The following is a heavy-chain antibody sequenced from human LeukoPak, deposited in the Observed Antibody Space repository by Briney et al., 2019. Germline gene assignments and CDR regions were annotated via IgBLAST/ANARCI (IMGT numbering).Heavy chain of an antibody. Sequence: KASETLSLTCAVYIESFSGYHWNWIRQTPGKGLEWIGEISDSGTTNINPSLRRRVSLSIDTSKNQFSLDMRSMTAADTAVYYCARGLSVRGVIAATNWFDPWGQGTLVTVSS. J-gene: IGHJ5*02. CDR1: IESFSGYH. CDR2: ISDSGTT. CDR3: ARGLSVRGVIAATNWFDP. V-gene: IGHV4-34*01. D-gene: IGHD3-10*01.